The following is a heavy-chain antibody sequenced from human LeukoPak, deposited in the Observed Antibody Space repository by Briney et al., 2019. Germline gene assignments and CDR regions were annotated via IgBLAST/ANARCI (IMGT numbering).Heavy chain of an antibody. CDR1: GFTFSMYW. D-gene: IGHD2-8*01. CDR3: TRDRQGPRLYEMDI. CDR2: IKVDGSEI. V-gene: IGHV3-7*01. Sequence: GGSLRLSCAASGFTFSMYWMSWVRQAPGKGPEWVANIKVDGSEIYYVDSVKGRFTISRDNAKNSLYLQMNSLRAEDTAVYYCTRDRQGPRLYEMDIWGQGPRSPSP. J-gene: IGHJ6*02.